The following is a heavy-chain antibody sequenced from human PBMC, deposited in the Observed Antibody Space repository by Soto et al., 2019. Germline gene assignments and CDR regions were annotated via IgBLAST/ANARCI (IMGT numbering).Heavy chain of an antibody. V-gene: IGHV1-46*01. CDR3: ARGPNVLRYFDWYPSAEYFQH. CDR2: INPSGGST. D-gene: IGHD3-9*01. J-gene: IGHJ1*01. CDR1: GYTFTSYY. Sequence: GASVKVSCKASGYTFTSYYMHWVRQAPGQGLEWMGIINPSGGSTSYAQKFQGRVTMTRDTSTSTVYMELSSLRSEDTAVYYCARGPNVLRYFDWYPSAEYFQHWGQGTLVTVSS.